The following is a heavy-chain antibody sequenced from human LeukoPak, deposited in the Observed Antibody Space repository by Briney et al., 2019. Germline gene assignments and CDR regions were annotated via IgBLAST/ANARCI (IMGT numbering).Heavy chain of an antibody. CDR2: IIPIFGTA. CDR1: GGTFSSYA. J-gene: IGHJ4*02. CDR3: VREGEGPLSKDFDY. D-gene: IGHD2/OR15-2a*01. Sequence: GASVKVSCKASGGTFSSYAISWVRQAPGQGLEWMGGIIPIFGTANYAQKFQGRVTITTDESTSTAYMELSSLRSDDTAVYYCVREGEGPLSKDFDYWGQGTLVTVSS. V-gene: IGHV1-69*05.